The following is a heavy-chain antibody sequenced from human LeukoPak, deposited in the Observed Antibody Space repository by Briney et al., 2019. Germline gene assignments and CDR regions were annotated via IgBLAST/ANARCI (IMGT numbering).Heavy chain of an antibody. J-gene: IGHJ4*02. CDR2: IKQDGSEK. CDR1: GFTFSNYW. D-gene: IGHD3-10*01. CDR3: ASDPGYYGSGSYSADY. V-gene: IGHV3-7*04. Sequence: PGGSLRLSCAASGFTFSNYWMSWVRQAPGKGLEWVANIKQDGSEKYYVDSVKGRFTISRDNAKNSLYLQMNSLRAEDTAVYYCASDPGYYGSGSYSADYWGQGTLVTVSS.